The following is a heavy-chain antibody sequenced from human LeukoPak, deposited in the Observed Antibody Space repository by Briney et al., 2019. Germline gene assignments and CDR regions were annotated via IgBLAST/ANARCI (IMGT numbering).Heavy chain of an antibody. Sequence: SVKVSCKASGGTFSSYAISWVRQAPGQGLEWMGGIIPIFGTANYAQKFQGRVTITADKSTSTAYMELSSLRSEDTAAYYCARGGITFGGVIVPNWFDPWGQGTLVTVSS. V-gene: IGHV1-69*06. CDR1: GGTFSSYA. CDR2: IIPIFGTA. CDR3: ARGGITFGGVIVPNWFDP. J-gene: IGHJ5*02. D-gene: IGHD3-16*02.